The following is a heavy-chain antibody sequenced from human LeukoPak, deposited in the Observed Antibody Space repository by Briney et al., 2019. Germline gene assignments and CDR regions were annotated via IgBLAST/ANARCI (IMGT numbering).Heavy chain of an antibody. V-gene: IGHV3-21*01. CDR3: ARDFYSSGWVEY. Sequence: GGSLRLSCAASGFTFSDYYMSWVRQAPGKGLEWVSSISSSSSFIYYADSVKGRFTLSRDNAKKSLYLQMNSLRAEDTAVYYCARDFYSSGWVEYWGQGTLVTVSS. CDR2: ISSSSSFI. J-gene: IGHJ4*02. D-gene: IGHD6-19*01. CDR1: GFTFSDYY.